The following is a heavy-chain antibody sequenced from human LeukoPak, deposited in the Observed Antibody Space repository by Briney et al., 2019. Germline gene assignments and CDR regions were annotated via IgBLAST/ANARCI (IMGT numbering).Heavy chain of an antibody. Sequence: SETLSLTCTVSGGSVSSSRYYWTWIRQPPGKGLEWIVFIYDSGSTNYNPSFQSRLTIQEATSKNQLSLKLTSVTAADTAVYYCARAGSRGWLRDRQYFDYWGQGTRVIVSS. D-gene: IGHD6-19*01. CDR3: ARAGSRGWLRDRQYFDY. J-gene: IGHJ4*02. CDR1: GGSVSSSRYY. CDR2: IYDSGST. V-gene: IGHV4-61*01.